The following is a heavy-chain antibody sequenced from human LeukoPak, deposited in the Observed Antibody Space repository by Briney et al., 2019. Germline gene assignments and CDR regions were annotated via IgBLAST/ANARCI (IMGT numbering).Heavy chain of an antibody. CDR2: IIPIFGTA. V-gene: IGHV1-69*13. CDR1: GGTFSSYA. Sequence: ASVKVSCKASGGTFSSYAISWVRQAPGQGLEWMGGIIPIFGTANYAQKFQGRVTITADESTSTAYMELSSLRSEDTAVYYCARVNSGYDDLDYWGQGTLVTVSS. D-gene: IGHD5-12*01. J-gene: IGHJ4*02. CDR3: ARVNSGYDDLDY.